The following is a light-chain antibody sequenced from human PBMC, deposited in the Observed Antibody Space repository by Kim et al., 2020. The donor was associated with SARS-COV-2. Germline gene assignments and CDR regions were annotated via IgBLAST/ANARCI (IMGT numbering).Light chain of an antibody. Sequence: PGERATLSCRASQRVSSNLAWYQQKPGQAPRLLIYGASTRATGIPARFSGSGSGTEFTLTISSLQSEDFAVYYCQQYNNWPPSITFGQGTRLEIK. CDR1: QRVSSN. CDR2: GAS. J-gene: IGKJ5*01. V-gene: IGKV3D-15*01. CDR3: QQYNNWPPSIT.